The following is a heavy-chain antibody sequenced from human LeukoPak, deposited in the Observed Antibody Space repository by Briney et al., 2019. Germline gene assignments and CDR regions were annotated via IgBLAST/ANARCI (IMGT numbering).Heavy chain of an antibody. V-gene: IGHV1-69*05. CDR3: ARVRASQRAWFDP. Sequence: ASVKVSFKASDGTFSSYAISWVRQAPGQGLEWRGGIIPIFGTANYAQKFQGRVTITTDESTGTAYMELSSLRSEDAAVYYCARVRASQRAWFDPWGQGTLVTVSS. CDR1: DGTFSSYA. J-gene: IGHJ5*02. CDR2: IIPIFGTA.